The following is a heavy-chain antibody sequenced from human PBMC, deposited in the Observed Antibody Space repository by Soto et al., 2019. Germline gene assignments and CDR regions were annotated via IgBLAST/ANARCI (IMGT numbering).Heavy chain of an antibody. CDR2: INPRGGST. V-gene: IGHV1-46*01. J-gene: IGHJ6*02. D-gene: IGHD3-10*01. CDR1: GYTLSDYF. CDR3: ARGSGSFVYGMDV. Sequence: QVQLVQSGAEVKKPGASVKVSCNALGYTLSDYFMHWVRQAPGQGLEWMGTINPRGGSTRYAENFQGRVTMTSDTSTSTVYMELSSLRSDDTAVFYCARGSGSFVYGMDVWGQGTRVTVSS.